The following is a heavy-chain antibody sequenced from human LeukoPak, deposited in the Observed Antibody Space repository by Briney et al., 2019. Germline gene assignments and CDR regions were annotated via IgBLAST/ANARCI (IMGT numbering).Heavy chain of an antibody. V-gene: IGHV3-7*01. CDR1: GFTFSTYW. CDR2: IKQDGSEK. CDR3: ARANDYGDPLPRYMDV. D-gene: IGHD4-17*01. J-gene: IGHJ6*03. Sequence: PGGSLRLSCAASGFTFSTYWMSWVRQAPGKGLEWVAIIKQDGSEKYYVDSVKGRFTISRDNVKNSLYLQMNSLRAEDTAVYYCARANDYGDPLPRYMDVWGKGTTVTVSS.